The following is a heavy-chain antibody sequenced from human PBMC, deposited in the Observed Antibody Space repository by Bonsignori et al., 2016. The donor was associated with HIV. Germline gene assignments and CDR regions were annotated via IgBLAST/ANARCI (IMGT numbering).Heavy chain of an antibody. CDR1: GYTFTLYY. CDR2: INPNSGDT. CDR3: AVIGFQWGDTFDY. V-gene: IGHV1-2*02. Sequence: QVQLVQSGSEVKKSGASVKVSCKASGYTFTLYYIHWVRQAPGQGLEWMGWINPNSGDTKYAQKFQGRVTMTRDTSISTAYMELSRLRSDDTAVYYCAVIGFQWGDTFDYWGQG. J-gene: IGHJ4*02. D-gene: IGHD1-26*01.